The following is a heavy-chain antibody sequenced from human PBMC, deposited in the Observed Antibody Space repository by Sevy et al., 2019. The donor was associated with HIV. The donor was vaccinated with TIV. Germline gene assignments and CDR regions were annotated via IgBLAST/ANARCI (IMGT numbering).Heavy chain of an antibody. D-gene: IGHD2-2*01. J-gene: IGHJ4*02. CDR3: ARGWTRISQVLPVY. Sequence: ASVKVSFQTSGYAFSNYEINWVRQATGQGLEWMGRMNPNSGDTSYSQKFQGRVTMTSDTPTSTVYMELSGLRFEDTAVYYCARGWTRISQVLPVYWGQGTLVTVSS. V-gene: IGHV1-8*01. CDR2: MNPNSGDT. CDR1: GYAFSNYE.